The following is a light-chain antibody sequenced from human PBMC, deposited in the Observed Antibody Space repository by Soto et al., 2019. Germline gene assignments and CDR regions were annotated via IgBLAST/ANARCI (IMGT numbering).Light chain of an antibody. J-gene: IGKJ2*01. CDR2: SAS. V-gene: IGKV1-39*01. CDR1: QSIDSF. CDR3: QQTSTTPPYT. Sequence: DLQMTQSPSSLSASVGDRVTITCRASQSIDSFLSWYQQRPGKAPTVLIYSASSLQSGVPSRFXGSGSGTDFTLTINSLQPEDSATYYCQQTSTTPPYTFGQGTKLEIK.